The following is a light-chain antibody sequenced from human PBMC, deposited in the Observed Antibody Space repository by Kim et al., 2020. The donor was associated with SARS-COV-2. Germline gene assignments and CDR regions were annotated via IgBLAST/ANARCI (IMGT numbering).Light chain of an antibody. Sequence: PEERATLSCRASHSICISLAWYHHTRGQAPRLRIYGAAIRATGLPDRFSCSGSGTDFTLPIGGLDPEDFGVYFCQQSNKWPPAPSFGGGTKMYIK. V-gene: IGKV3-11*01. J-gene: IGKJ4*01. CDR3: QQSNKWPPAPS. CDR1: HSICIS. CDR2: GAA.